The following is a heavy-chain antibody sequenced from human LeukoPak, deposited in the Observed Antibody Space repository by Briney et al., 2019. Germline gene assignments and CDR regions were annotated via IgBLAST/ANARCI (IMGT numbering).Heavy chain of an antibody. J-gene: IGHJ4*02. D-gene: IGHD3-16*01. CDR3: ARGLSVITFGGALYYFDY. CDR1: GGSFSGYY. V-gene: IGHV4-59*10. Sequence: SETLSLTCAVYGGSFSGYYWSWIRQPAGKGLEWIGRIYTSGSTNYNPSLKSRVTMSVDTSKNQFSLKLSSVTAADTAVYYCARGLSVITFGGALYYFDYWGQGTLVTVSS. CDR2: IYTSGST.